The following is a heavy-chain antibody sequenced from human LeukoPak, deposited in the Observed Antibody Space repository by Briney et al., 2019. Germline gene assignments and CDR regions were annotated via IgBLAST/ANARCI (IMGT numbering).Heavy chain of an antibody. Sequence: GGSLRLSCAASGFTFSSYVMHWVRQAPGKGLEWVAIISYDGSNEYYADSVKGRFTISRDNSKNTLYLQMNSLRAADTAVYYCARWYGAFDHWGQGTRVTVSS. CDR1: GFTFSSYV. V-gene: IGHV3-30*04. CDR3: ARWYGAFDH. D-gene: IGHD1-14*01. J-gene: IGHJ4*02. CDR2: ISYDGSNE.